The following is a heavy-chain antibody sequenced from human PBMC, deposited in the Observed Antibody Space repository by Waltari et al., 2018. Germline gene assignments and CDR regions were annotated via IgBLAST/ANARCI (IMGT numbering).Heavy chain of an antibody. D-gene: IGHD3-22*01. Sequence: QVQLQESGPGLVKPSETLSLTCTVSGGSISSYYWSWIRQPPGKGLEWIGYIYYSGSTNYNPSLKSRVTISVDTSKNQFSLKLSSVTAADTAVYYCVCSYYYDSSGYIPLDYWGQGTLVTVSS. V-gene: IGHV4-59*01. CDR1: GGSISSYY. CDR3: VCSYYYDSSGYIPLDY. CDR2: IYYSGST. J-gene: IGHJ4*02.